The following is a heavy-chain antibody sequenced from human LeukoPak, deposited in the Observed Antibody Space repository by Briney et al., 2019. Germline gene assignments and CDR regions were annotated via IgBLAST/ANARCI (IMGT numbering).Heavy chain of an antibody. J-gene: IGHJ4*02. CDR1: GGSISSYY. CDR3: VTGYYEPFDN. CDR2: ISDTGKT. V-gene: IGHV4-59*01. D-gene: IGHD3-3*01. Sequence: SETLSLTCTVSGGSISSYYWGWIRQSPGKGLEWLGYISDTGKTDYNPSLKSRGTLSLDMSKNQFSLRLTSVTAADTAVYYCVTGYYEPFDNWGQGTLVFVSS.